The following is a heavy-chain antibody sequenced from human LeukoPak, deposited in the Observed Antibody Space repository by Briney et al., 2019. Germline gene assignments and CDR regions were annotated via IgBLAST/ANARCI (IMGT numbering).Heavy chain of an antibody. J-gene: IGHJ4*02. CDR3: ARASTLWSFDY. CDR1: GFTFSTHW. CDR2: ISPDGSRT. V-gene: IGHV3-74*01. Sequence: GGSLRLSCAASGFTFSTHWMHWVRQTPGKGLVWVSRISPDGSRTAYADSVKGRFTISRDNARDTLYLQLNSLGAEDTAVYYCARASTLWSFDYWGQGTLVTVFS. D-gene: IGHD3-10*01.